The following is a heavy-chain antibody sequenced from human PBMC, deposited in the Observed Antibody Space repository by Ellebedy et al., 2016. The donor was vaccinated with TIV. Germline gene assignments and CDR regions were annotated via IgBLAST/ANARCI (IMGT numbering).Heavy chain of an antibody. D-gene: IGHD2-15*01. CDR2: LYYSGTT. Sequence: SETLSLXXGVAGGSIASPSYHWVWLRQPPGKGLEWIGTLYYSGTTFYNPSLQSRVTISVDTSKNHLSLSLKSVTAADTAVYFCARGGGTNYNWLDPWGQGTLVTVSS. V-gene: IGHV4-39*07. CDR1: GGSIASPSYH. CDR3: ARGGGTNYNWLDP. J-gene: IGHJ5*02.